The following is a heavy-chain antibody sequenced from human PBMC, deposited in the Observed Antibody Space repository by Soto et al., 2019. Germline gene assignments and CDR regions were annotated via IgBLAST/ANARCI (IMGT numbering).Heavy chain of an antibody. CDR3: AKVRVGIDVDFDY. J-gene: IGHJ4*02. CDR2: IRDSDSGGTT. CDR1: GFTFSSCA. D-gene: IGHD2-21*01. V-gene: IGHV3-23*01. Sequence: EVQLLESGVGLVQPGGSLRLSCAASGFTFSSCAMSWVRQAPAKGLEWVSAIRDSDSGGTTYYADSVKGRFTISRDDSKNTLYLQMSSLRAEDTAMYYCAKVRVGIDVDFDYWGQGALVTVSS.